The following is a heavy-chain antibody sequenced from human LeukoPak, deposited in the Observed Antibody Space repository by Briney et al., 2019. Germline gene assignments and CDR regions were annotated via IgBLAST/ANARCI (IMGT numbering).Heavy chain of an antibody. CDR1: GFTFSNYG. CDR2: IWYDGSNK. Sequence: PGRSLILSCAASGFTFSNYGMHWVRQAPGKGLEWVAVIWYDGSNKYYADSVKGRFTISRDNSKNTLYLQMNSLRAEDTAVYYCATPVHDASLDYWGQGTLVTVSS. J-gene: IGHJ4*02. V-gene: IGHV3-33*01. CDR3: ATPVHDASLDY. D-gene: IGHD2-2*01.